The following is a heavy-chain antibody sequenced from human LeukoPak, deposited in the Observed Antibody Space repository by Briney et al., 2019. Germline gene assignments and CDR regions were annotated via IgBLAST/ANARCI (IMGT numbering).Heavy chain of an antibody. D-gene: IGHD3-10*01. CDR1: GFTFSSYD. CDR2: IGTADDT. CDR3: ARVLGSGTYGADV. V-gene: IGHV3-13*01. Sequence: PGGSLRLSCAASGFTFSSYDMHWVRQATGKGLEWVSSIGTADDTYYPGSVKGRFTISRENAKNSLYLQMNSLRAGDTAVYYCARVLGSGTYGADVWGQGTTVTVSS. J-gene: IGHJ6*02.